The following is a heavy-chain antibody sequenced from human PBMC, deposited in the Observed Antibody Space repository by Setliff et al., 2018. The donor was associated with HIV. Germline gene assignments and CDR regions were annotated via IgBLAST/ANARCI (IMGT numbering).Heavy chain of an antibody. Sequence: ASVKVSCKASGYTFSGYYMHWVRQAPGQGLEWMGWINPNSGGTSNAQKFQGRVTMTRDTSINTAYMELARLRSDDTAVYYCAKGGPGSSWLGGWFDPWGQGTLVTVSS. J-gene: IGHJ5*02. CDR3: AKGGPGSSWLGGWFDP. CDR1: GYTFSGYY. V-gene: IGHV1-2*02. D-gene: IGHD6-13*01. CDR2: INPNSGGT.